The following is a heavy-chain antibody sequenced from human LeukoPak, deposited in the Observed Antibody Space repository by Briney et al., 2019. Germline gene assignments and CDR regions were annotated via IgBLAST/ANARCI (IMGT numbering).Heavy chain of an antibody. J-gene: IGHJ5*02. Sequence: PSETLSLTCTVSGGSISSSSYYWGWIRQPPGKGLEWIGSIYYSGSTYYNPSLKSRVTISVDTSKNQFSLKLSSVTAADTAVYYCARHGVEYSSGWYNWFDPWGQGTLVTVSS. CDR1: GGSISSSSYY. CDR2: IYYSGST. CDR3: ARHGVEYSSGWYNWFDP. V-gene: IGHV4-39*01. D-gene: IGHD6-19*01.